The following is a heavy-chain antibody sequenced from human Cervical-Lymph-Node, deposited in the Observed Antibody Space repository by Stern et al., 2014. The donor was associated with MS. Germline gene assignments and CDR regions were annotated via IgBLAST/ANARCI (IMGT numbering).Heavy chain of an antibody. Sequence: QVQLVQPGAEVKKPGASVKVSCKASGYTFTRYGISWVRKAHGQGLEWMGWISAYNGNTNYAQKLQGRVTMTTDTSTSTAYMELRSLRSDDTAVYYCARATGLYYYYYGMDVWGQGTTVTVSS. CDR2: ISAYNGNT. CDR1: GYTFTRYG. CDR3: ARATGLYYYYYGMDV. D-gene: IGHD1-14*01. V-gene: IGHV1-18*01. J-gene: IGHJ6*02.